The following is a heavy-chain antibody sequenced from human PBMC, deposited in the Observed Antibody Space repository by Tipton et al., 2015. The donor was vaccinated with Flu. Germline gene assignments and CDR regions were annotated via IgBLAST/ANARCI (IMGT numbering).Heavy chain of an antibody. CDR3: ARTAKIWLAVAGIQVWFDP. CDR1: GYTFSSYG. Sequence: QLVQSGAEVKKAGASVKVSCKASGYTFSSYGISWVRQAPGQGLEWMGWISPYNGKIKYAKKFQGRVTMTTDTSTSTAYMELRSRRSDDTAVYYCARTAKIWLAVAGIQVWFDPWGQGTLVTVSS. CDR2: ISPYNGKI. J-gene: IGHJ5*02. V-gene: IGHV1-18*01. D-gene: IGHD6-19*01.